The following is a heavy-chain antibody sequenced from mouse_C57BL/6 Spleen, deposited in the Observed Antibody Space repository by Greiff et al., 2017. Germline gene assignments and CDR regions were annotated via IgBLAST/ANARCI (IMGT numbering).Heavy chain of an antibody. CDR2: ISSGSSTI. D-gene: IGHD2-5*01. CDR3: AGGYYSNYEGAY. J-gene: IGHJ3*01. CDR1: GFTFSDYG. V-gene: IGHV5-17*01. Sequence: EVMLVESGGGLVKPGGSLKLSCAASGFTFSDYGMHWVRQAPEKGLEWVAYISSGSSTIYYADTVKGRFTISRDNAKNTLFLQMTSLRSEDTAMYYCAGGYYSNYEGAYWGQGTLVTVSA.